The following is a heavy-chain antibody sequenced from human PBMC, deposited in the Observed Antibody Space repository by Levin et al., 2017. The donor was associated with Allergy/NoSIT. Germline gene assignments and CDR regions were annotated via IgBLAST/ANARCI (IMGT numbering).Heavy chain of an antibody. V-gene: IGHV3-21*01. CDR3: ARDVGNGDERHPYYFDY. CDR2: ISRDSSYK. D-gene: IGHD1-14*01. J-gene: IGHJ4*02. CDR1: GFSFSSYS. Sequence: GGSLRLSCVVSGFSFSSYSMNWVRQAPGKGLEWVSSISRDSSYKNYADSAKGRFTISRDNAKYSLHLQMNSLRDEDTALYYCARDVGNGDERHPYYFDYWGQGTLVTVSS.